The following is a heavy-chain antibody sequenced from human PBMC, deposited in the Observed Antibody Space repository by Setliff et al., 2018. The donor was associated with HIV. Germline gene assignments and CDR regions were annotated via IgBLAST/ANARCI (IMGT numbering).Heavy chain of an antibody. D-gene: IGHD3-10*01. CDR1: GGSVNDFY. Sequence: PSETLSLTCTVSGGSVNDFYCNWIRQPPGKGPEWIGYIHSSGSATYNPSLESRLTISEDTSKNQFSLTLTSVTAADTAVYYCVRDPPLITYGPDHPFDIWGQGTMVTVS. J-gene: IGHJ3*02. V-gene: IGHV4-4*09. CDR3: VRDPPLITYGPDHPFDI. CDR2: IHSSGSA.